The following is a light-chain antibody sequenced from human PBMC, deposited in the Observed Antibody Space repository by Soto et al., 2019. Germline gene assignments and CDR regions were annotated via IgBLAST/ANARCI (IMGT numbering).Light chain of an antibody. CDR2: DAS. Sequence: EIAMTQSPATLSVAPRGRATLSCRASQSVRSKLAWYQQKPGPAPRFFIYDASTREPGILARVSRSGSGTECTLTISSLQPDDFATAYCQQYNSYSWTFGQGTKVDIK. CDR1: QSVRSK. CDR3: QQYNSYSWT. V-gene: IGKV3-15*01. J-gene: IGKJ1*01.